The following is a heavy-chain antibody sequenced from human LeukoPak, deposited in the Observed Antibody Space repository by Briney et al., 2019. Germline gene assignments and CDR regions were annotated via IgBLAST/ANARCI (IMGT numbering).Heavy chain of an antibody. CDR1: GFIVSSKY. J-gene: IGHJ4*02. CDR3: ARDQDYGDQYYFDY. Sequence: PGGSLRLSCAASGFIVSSKYMSWVRQAPGKGLEWVSVIYSGVNTYYADSVQGRFTISRDTSRNTLYLQMNSLRAEDTAVYYCARDQDYGDQYYFDYWGQGTLVTVSS. CDR2: IYSGVNT. D-gene: IGHD4-17*01. V-gene: IGHV3-53*01.